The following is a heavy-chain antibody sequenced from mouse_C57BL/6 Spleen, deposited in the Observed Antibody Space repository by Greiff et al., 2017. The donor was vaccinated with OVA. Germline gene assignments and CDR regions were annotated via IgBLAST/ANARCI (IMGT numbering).Heavy chain of an antibody. CDR2: ISYDGSN. V-gene: IGHV3-6*01. D-gene: IGHD3-1*01. Sequence: EVQLKESGPGLVKPSQSLSLTCSVTGYSITSGYYWNWIRQFPGNKLEWMGYISYDGSNNYNPSLKNRISITRDTSKNQFFLKLNSVTTEDTATYYCARGLAYWGQGTSVTVSS. J-gene: IGHJ4*01. CDR1: GYSITSGYY. CDR3: ARGLAY.